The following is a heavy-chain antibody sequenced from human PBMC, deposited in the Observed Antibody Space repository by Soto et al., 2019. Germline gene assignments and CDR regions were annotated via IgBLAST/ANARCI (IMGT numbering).Heavy chain of an antibody. V-gene: IGHV1-2*04. J-gene: IGHJ4*02. CDR2: INPNSGGT. Sequence: ASVKVSCKASGYTFTGYYMHWVRQAPGQGLEWMGWINPNSGGTNYAQKFKGWVTMTRDTSISTAYMELSRLSSDDTAVYYCARDYGSGSLDYWGQGTLVTVSS. CDR3: ARDYGSGSLDY. D-gene: IGHD3-10*01. CDR1: GYTFTGYY.